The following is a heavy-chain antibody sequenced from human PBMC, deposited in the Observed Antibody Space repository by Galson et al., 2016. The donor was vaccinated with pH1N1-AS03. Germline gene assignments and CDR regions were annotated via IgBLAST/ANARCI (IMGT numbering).Heavy chain of an antibody. J-gene: IGHJ3*02. V-gene: IGHV1-46*01. CDR2: INPDDDRT. CDR3: AKEIGVHGPRGYNDFWSGYFDI. Sequence: SVKVSCKASGYTFTRYYIHWVKEAPGQGLQWVALINPDDDRTSYAQTFQDRVTVTTDMSTTTVYMELNDLTSEDTAVYYCAKEIGVHGPRGYNDFWSGYFDIWGQGTMVTVSS. CDR1: GYTFTRYY. D-gene: IGHD3-3*01.